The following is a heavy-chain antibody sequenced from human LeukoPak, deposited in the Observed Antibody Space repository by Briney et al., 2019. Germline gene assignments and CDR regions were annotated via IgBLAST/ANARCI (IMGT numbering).Heavy chain of an antibody. D-gene: IGHD4-17*01. CDR1: GYTFTSYA. CDR2: IKAGNGNT. J-gene: IGHJ5*02. Sequence: ASVKVSCKASGYTFTSYAMHWGRQAPGQRLESIGWIKAGNGNTKYSQKFQGRVTITRDTSASTAYMELSSLRSEDTAVYYCARDLGTVTRLTFPNWFDPWGQGTLVTVSS. V-gene: IGHV1-3*01. CDR3: ARDLGTVTRLTFPNWFDP.